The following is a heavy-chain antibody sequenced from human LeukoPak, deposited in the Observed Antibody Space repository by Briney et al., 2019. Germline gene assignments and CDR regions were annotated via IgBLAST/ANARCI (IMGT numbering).Heavy chain of an antibody. D-gene: IGHD3-22*01. CDR3: ASDRRDYYDSSGLDY. V-gene: IGHV3-53*01. CDR2: IYSGGST. J-gene: IGHJ4*02. CDR1: GFTLSSYA. Sequence: PGESLRLSCAASGFTLSSYAMSWVRQAPEKGLEWVSVIYSGGSTYYADSVKGRFTISRDNSKNTLYLQMNSLRAEDTAVYYCASDRRDYYDSSGLDYWGQGTLVTVSS.